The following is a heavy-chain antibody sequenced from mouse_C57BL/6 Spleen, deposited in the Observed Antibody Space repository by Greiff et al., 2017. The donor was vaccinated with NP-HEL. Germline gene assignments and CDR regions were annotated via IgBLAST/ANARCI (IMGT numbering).Heavy chain of an antibody. D-gene: IGHD2-3*01. J-gene: IGHJ4*01. V-gene: IGHV3-6*01. Sequence: EVKLQESGPGLVKPSQSLSLTCSVTGYSITSGYYWNWIRQFPGNKLEWMGYISYDGSNNYNPSLKNRISITRDTSKNQFFLKLNSVTTEDTATYYCARGDGYYRYAMDYWGQGTSVTVSS. CDR2: ISYDGSN. CDR3: ARGDGYYRYAMDY. CDR1: GYSITSGYY.